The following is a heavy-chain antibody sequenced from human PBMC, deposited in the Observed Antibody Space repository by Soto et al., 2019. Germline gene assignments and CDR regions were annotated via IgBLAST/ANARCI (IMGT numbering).Heavy chain of an antibody. CDR2: IYSGGST. D-gene: IGHD6-19*01. J-gene: IGHJ3*02. CDR1: GFTVSSNY. Sequence: PGGSLRLSCAASGFTVSSNYMSWVRQAPGKGLEWVSVIYSGGSTYYADSVKGRFTISRDNSKNTLYLQMNSLRPEDTAVYYCAKFSRGWSSAFDIWGQGTMVTVSS. V-gene: IGHV3-66*01. CDR3: AKFSRGWSSAFDI.